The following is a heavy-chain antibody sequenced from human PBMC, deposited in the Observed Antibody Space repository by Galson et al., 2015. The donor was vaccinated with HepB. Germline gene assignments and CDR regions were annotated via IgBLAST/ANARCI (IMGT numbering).Heavy chain of an antibody. V-gene: IGHV3-33*01. CDR3: ARAQGSHYYYGMDV. D-gene: IGHD6-19*01. Sequence: SLRLSCAASGFTFSSYAMDWVRQVPGKGLEWVAFIGSDGSTRSYADSVKGRFTISRDNSNNTLFLQMNSLRAEDTAVYYCARAQGSHYYYGMDVWGQGTTVTVSS. CDR2: IGSDGSTR. CDR1: GFTFSSYA. J-gene: IGHJ6*02.